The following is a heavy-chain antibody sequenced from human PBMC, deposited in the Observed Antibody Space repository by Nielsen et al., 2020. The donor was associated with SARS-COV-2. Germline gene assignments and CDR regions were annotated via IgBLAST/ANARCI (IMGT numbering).Heavy chain of an antibody. CDR3: VRDTGAWDFDY. Sequence: GESLKISCAASGFTFSSYAMHWVRQAPGKGLEWVAVIWYDGGNEYYADSVKGRFTISRDNSKNTLYVQMNSLRAEDTAVYYCVRDTGAWDFDYWGQGTLITVSS. CDR2: IWYDGGNE. D-gene: IGHD1-26*01. J-gene: IGHJ4*02. CDR1: GFTFSSYA. V-gene: IGHV3-33*01.